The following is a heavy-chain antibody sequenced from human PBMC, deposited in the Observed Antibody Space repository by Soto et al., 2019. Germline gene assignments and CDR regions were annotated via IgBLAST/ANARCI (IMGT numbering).Heavy chain of an antibody. CDR1: GYSFTSYW. CDR2: IYPGDSDT. D-gene: IGHD2-2*01. J-gene: IGHJ5*02. CDR3: ARGYCTTTICDPWFDP. V-gene: IGHV5-51*01. Sequence: GESLKISCTGVGYSFTSYWIAWVRQMPGKGLEWMGFIYPGDSDTRYSPFFQGQVTISADKSITTVYLQWSSLKASDTAMYYCARGYCTTTICDPWFDPWGQGTLVTVSS.